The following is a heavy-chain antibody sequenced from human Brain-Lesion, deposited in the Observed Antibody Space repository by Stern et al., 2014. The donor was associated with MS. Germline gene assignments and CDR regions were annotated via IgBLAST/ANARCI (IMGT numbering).Heavy chain of an antibody. J-gene: IGHJ6*02. Sequence: MQLVQSGGGLVKPGGSLRLSCEASGFTFNSYSMNWVRQAPGKGLEWVSSISAGADYIYYADSLKGQFTISRDNANNPKFLQLHTLSAEDTGVYYCARVDFIGTNCFYYYYGMDVWGQGTTVTVSS. D-gene: IGHD3/OR15-3a*01. V-gene: IGHV3-21*01. CDR2: ISAGADYI. CDR3: ARVDFIGTNCFYYYYGMDV. CDR1: GFTFNSYS.